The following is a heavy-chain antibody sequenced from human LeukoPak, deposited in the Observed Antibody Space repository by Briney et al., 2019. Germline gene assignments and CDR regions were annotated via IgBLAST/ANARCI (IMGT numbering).Heavy chain of an antibody. D-gene: IGHD3-3*01. J-gene: IGHJ4*02. CDR1: GFTFSNSA. Sequence: GGFLRLSCAASGFTFSNSAMNWVRQAPGKGLEWISHISTGDTTMYVDSVNGRFTISRDNAKNSLSLQMNSLRAEDTAVYYCARGIDSGFDCWGQGTLVTVSS. CDR2: ISTGDTTM. V-gene: IGHV3-48*03. CDR3: ARGIDSGFDC.